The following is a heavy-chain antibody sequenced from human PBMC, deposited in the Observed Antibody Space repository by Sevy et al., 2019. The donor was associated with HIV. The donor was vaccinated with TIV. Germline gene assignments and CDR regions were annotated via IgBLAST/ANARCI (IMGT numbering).Heavy chain of an antibody. CDR1: GFTFSSYA. CDR3: AKGFNYYDSSGPDDAFDI. D-gene: IGHD3-22*01. CDR2: ISGSGGST. J-gene: IGHJ3*02. Sequence: GGSLRLSCAASGFTFSSYAMSWVRQAPGKGLEWVSAISGSGGSTYYADPVKGRFTISRDNSKNTLYLQMNSLRAEDTAVYYCAKGFNYYDSSGPDDAFDIWGQGTMVTVSS. V-gene: IGHV3-23*01.